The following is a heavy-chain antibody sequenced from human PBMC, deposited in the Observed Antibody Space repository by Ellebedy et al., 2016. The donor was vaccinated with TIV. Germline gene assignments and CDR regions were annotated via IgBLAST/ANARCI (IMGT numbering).Heavy chain of an antibody. Sequence: PGGSLRLSCAAFGFTFTSYGLHWVRQAPGKGLEWVAFVSYNGFNTYYRDSVRGRFPISKDNAKAPLYLQMSSLRHEDTAVYHCVRGKGYDLGEEWGQGTLVSVSS. CDR3: VRGKGYDLGEE. D-gene: IGHD4-17*01. J-gene: IGHJ4*02. CDR1: GFTFTSYG. V-gene: IGHV3-30*03. CDR2: VSYNGFNT.